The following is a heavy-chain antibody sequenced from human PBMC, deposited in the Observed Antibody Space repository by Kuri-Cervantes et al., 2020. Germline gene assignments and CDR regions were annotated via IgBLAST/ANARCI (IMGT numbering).Heavy chain of an antibody. Sequence: SGPTLVKPTQTLTLTCTFSGFSPSTSGVGVGWIRQPPGKTLEWLALIYWDDYKRYSPAPRSRLTITKNTSKKQVVLTMTNMDHVDTASYYCAHTLSYLLDGFDPWGQGTLVTVSS. CDR1: GFSPSTSGVG. V-gene: IGHV2-5*02. D-gene: IGHD3-10*01. CDR2: IYWDDYK. J-gene: IGHJ5*02. CDR3: AHTLSYLLDGFDP.